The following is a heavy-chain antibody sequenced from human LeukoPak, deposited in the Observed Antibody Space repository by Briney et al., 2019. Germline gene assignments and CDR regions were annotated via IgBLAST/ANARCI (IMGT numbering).Heavy chain of an antibody. Sequence: SETLSLTCTVSAVSISSSNSYWGWIRQPPGKGLEWIGSIYYTGNTYYNASLKSRVTISIDTSNNQISLRLISVTATDTAMYYCARNKYYYGLGNYGVPNWFDPWGQGTLVTVSS. V-gene: IGHV4-39*01. CDR1: AVSISSSNSY. J-gene: IGHJ5*02. CDR3: ARNKYYYGLGNYGVPNWFDP. CDR2: IYYTGNT. D-gene: IGHD3-10*01.